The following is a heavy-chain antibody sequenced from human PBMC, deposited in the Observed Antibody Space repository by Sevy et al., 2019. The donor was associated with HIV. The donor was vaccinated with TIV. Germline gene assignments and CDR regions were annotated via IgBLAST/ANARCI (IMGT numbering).Heavy chain of an antibody. J-gene: IGHJ6*02. V-gene: IGHV3-30*02. CDR2: IRYDGSNK. Sequence: GGSLRLSCAASGFTFSSYGMHGVRQAPRKGLEWVAFIRYDGSNKYYADSVKGRFTISRDNSKNTLYLQMNSLRAEDTAVYYCAKDIFPGVYYYGMDVWGQGTTVTVSS. CDR3: AKDIFPGVYYYGMDV. CDR1: GFTFSSYG. D-gene: IGHD3-9*01.